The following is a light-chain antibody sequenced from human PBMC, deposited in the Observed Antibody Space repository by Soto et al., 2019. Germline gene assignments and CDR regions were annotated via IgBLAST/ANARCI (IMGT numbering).Light chain of an antibody. V-gene: IGKV3-11*01. J-gene: IGKJ5*01. CDR2: DAS. CDR3: QQRTNWPIT. Sequence: EIVLTQSPATLSLSPGERATLSCRASQSVGSYLAWFQQRPGQAPRLLIYDASNRATGIPARFSGSGSGTDFTLTINSLEPEDFAVYYCQQRTNWPITFGQGTRLEMK. CDR1: QSVGSY.